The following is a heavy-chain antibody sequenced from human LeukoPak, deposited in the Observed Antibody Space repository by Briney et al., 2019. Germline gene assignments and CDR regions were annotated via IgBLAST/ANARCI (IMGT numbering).Heavy chain of an antibody. CDR3: ARDKLGSGDAFDI. D-gene: IGHD7-27*01. CDR2: IYYSGST. J-gene: IGHJ3*02. V-gene: IGHV4-59*01. CDR1: GGSISSYY. Sequence: SETLSLTCTVSGGSISSYYWSWVRQPPGKGLEWIGYIYYSGSTNYNPSLKSRVTISVDTSKNQFSLKLSSVTAADTAVYYCARDKLGSGDAFDIWGQGTMVTVSS.